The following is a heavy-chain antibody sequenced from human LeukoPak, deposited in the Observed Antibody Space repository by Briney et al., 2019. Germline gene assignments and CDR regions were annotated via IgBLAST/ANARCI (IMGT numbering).Heavy chain of an antibody. CDR3: ARLDRSGYEMGGTWFNP. CDR1: GASIRSSY. CDR2: IYYTGST. D-gene: IGHD3-22*01. V-gene: IGHV4-59*08. J-gene: IGHJ5*02. Sequence: SETLSLTCTVSGASIRSSYWSWLRQPPGKGLEWIGYIYYTGSTNSNPSLKSRVTVSVDTSKNQFSLKLSSMTAADTAVYYCARLDRSGYEMGGTWFNPWGQGTLVTVSS.